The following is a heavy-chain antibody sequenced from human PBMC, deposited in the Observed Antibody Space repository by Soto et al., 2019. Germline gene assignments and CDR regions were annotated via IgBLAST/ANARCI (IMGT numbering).Heavy chain of an antibody. CDR2: ISAYNGNT. Sequence: QVQLVQSGAEVKKPGASVKVSCKASGYTFTSYGISWVRQAPGQGLEWMGWISAYNGNTNYAQKLQGRVTMTTDTSTSTADMELRSLRSDDTAVYYCARDAGIRFLEWLLRTYYYYGMDVWGQGTTVTVSS. V-gene: IGHV1-18*04. CDR1: GYTFTSYG. J-gene: IGHJ6*02. D-gene: IGHD3-3*01. CDR3: ARDAGIRFLEWLLRTYYYYGMDV.